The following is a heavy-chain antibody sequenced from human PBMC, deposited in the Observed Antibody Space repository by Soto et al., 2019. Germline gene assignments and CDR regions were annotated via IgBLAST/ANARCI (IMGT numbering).Heavy chain of an antibody. V-gene: IGHV3-21*01. CDR3: VRARATDSRPDY. CDR2: ISSSSAYI. D-gene: IGHD3-22*01. Sequence: EVQLVESGGGLVKPGGSLRLSCAASGFTLRTYTMNWVRQAPGKGLEWVSSISSSSAYIYSADSLKGRFTISRDNAKNSLYLQMNSLRAEDTAVYYCVRARATDSRPDYWGQGTLVTVSS. CDR1: GFTLRTYT. J-gene: IGHJ4*02.